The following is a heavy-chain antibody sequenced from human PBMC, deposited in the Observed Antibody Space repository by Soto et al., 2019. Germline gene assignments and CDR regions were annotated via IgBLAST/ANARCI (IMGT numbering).Heavy chain of an antibody. CDR1: GYTFTGYY. CDR3: AKATPIVVLPPAIPGAYYYGMDF. D-gene: IGHD2-2*01. Sequence: ASVKVSCKASGYTFTGYYMHWVRQAPGQGLEWMGWINPNSGGRNYAQKFQGWVTMSRGTSSSTAYMELSRLRSDDTAVYYCAKATPIVVLPPAIPGAYYYGMDFCGQGTTVTASS. V-gene: IGHV1-2*04. CDR2: INPNSGGR. J-gene: IGHJ6*02.